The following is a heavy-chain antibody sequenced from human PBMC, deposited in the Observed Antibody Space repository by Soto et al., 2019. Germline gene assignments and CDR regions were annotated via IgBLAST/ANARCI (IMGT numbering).Heavy chain of an antibody. V-gene: IGHV4-59*01. CDR2: IYYSGST. J-gene: IGHJ6*02. D-gene: IGHD3-9*01. CDR1: GGSISSYY. CDR3: ARGILTGSYYGMDV. Sequence: QVQLQESGPGLVKPSETLSLTCTVSGGSISSYYWSWIRQPPGKGLEWIGYIYYSGSTNYNPSLKSRVTIAVDTSKNQFSLKLSSVTAADTAVYYCARGILTGSYYGMDVWGQGTTVTVSS.